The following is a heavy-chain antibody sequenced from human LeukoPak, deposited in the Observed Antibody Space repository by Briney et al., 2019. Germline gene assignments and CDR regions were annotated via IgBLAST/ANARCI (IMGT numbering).Heavy chain of an antibody. CDR2: INSDGSTT. J-gene: IGHJ4*02. V-gene: IGHV3-74*01. CDR1: GFTFSDYY. CDR3: ATAGNYRFDY. D-gene: IGHD1-7*01. Sequence: GGSLRLSCAASGFTFSDYYMSWIRQAPGKGLVWVSRINSDGSTTNYADSVKGRFTTSRDNAKNTLYLQMDSLRADDTAVYYCATAGNYRFDYWGQGTLVTVSS.